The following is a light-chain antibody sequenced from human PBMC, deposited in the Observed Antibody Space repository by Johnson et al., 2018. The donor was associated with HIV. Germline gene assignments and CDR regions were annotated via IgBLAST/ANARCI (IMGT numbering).Light chain of an antibody. V-gene: IGLV1-51*02. Sequence: QSVLTQSPSVSAAPGQKVTISCYGSSSTVGNNFVSWYQVLPGTAPKLLIYENNKRPSGIPDRFSGSKSGTSATLGITGLQTGDEADYYCGTWDSSLSAGGVFGTGTKVTVL. CDR2: ENN. CDR3: GTWDSSLSAGGV. CDR1: SSTVGNNF. J-gene: IGLJ1*01.